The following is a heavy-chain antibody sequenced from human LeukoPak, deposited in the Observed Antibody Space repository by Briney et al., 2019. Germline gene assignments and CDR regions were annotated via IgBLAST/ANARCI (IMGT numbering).Heavy chain of an antibody. CDR1: GFTFGDYA. CDR2: IRSKAYGGTT. CDR3: ARDRGGPLSGAFDI. J-gene: IGHJ3*02. Sequence: GGSLRLSCTASGFTFGDYAMSWFRQAPGKGLEWVGFIRSKAYGGTTEYAASVKGRYIISRDDSKSIAYLQINDLKTEDTAVYYCARDRGGPLSGAFDIWGQGTMVTVSS. V-gene: IGHV3-49*03.